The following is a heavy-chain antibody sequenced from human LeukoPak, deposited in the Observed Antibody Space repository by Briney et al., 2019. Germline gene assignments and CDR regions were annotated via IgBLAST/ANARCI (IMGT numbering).Heavy chain of an antibody. V-gene: IGHV3-20*04. Sequence: RPGGSLRLSCAASGFTTDDYGMSWVRQAPGKGLEWVSGINWDGTNTYYAESVKGRFTISRDSAEKSLYLQMNRLRDDDTAFYYCVKELSGNWYSFDYWGQGTLVTVSS. CDR1: GFTTDDYG. CDR2: INWDGTNT. D-gene: IGHD6-13*01. J-gene: IGHJ4*02. CDR3: VKELSGNWYSFDY.